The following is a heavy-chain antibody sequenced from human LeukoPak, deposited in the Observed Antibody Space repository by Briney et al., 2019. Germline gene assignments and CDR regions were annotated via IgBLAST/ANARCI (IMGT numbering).Heavy chain of an antibody. J-gene: IGHJ4*02. CDR2: INHSGST. Sequence: SETLSLTCAVYGGSFSGYYWSWIRQPPGKGLEWIGEINHSGSTNYNPSLKSRVTISVDTSKNQFSLKLSSVTAADTAVYYCARVHLGYRSSTSCSSYFDYWGQGTLVTVSS. D-gene: IGHD2-2*03. CDR1: GGSFSGYY. CDR3: ARVHLGYRSSTSCSSYFDY. V-gene: IGHV4-34*01.